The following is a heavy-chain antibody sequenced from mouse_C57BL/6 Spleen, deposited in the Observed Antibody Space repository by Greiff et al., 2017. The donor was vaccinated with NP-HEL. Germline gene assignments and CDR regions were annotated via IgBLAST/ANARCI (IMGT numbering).Heavy chain of an antibody. J-gene: IGHJ2*01. CDR2: ISSGGDYT. D-gene: IGHD1-1*01. CDR1: GFTFSSYA. Sequence: EVMLVESGAGLVKPGGSLKLSCAASGFTFSSYAMSWVRQTPEKRLEWVAYISSGGDYTYYAGTVKGRFSISRANARSTLYLQMCNLKSEDTAMYYCTRGYYGSSYDYWGQGTTLTVSS. CDR3: TRGYYGSSYDY. V-gene: IGHV5-9-1*02.